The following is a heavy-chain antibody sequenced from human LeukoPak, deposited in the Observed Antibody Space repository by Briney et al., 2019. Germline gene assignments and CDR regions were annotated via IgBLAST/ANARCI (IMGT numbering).Heavy chain of an antibody. D-gene: IGHD3-9*01. CDR3: ARSILTGYIGEGFDK. Sequence: GGSLRLSCAASGFTFSSYSMKWVRQAPGKGLEWVSSIHSSSNYINYVDSVKGRFTISRDNAKNSLYLQMNSLRAEDTAVYYCARSILTGYIGEGFDKWGQGTLVTVSS. J-gene: IGHJ4*02. V-gene: IGHV3-21*01. CDR1: GFTFSSYS. CDR2: IHSSSNYI.